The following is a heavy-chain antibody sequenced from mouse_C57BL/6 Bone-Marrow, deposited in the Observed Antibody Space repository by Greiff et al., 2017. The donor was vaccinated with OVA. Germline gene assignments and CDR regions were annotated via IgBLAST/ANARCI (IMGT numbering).Heavy chain of an antibody. CDR2: IYPGNSDT. CDR1: GYTFTSYW. CDR3: TYYGSSYYAMDY. D-gene: IGHD1-1*01. V-gene: IGHV1-5*01. Sequence: VQLQQSGAELARPGASVKMSCKTSGYTFTSYWMHWVKQRPGQGLEWIGAIYPGNSDTSYNQKFKGKAKLTAVTSASTAYMELSSLTNEDSAVYYCTYYGSSYYAMDYWGQGTSVTVSS. J-gene: IGHJ4*01.